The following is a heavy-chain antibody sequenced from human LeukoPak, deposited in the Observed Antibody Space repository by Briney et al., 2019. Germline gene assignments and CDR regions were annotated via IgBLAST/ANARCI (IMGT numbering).Heavy chain of an antibody. CDR1: GFTFGDYA. CDR3: ARDQSYYYGSGSYYSN. Sequence: GGSLRLSCTTSGFTFGDYAMSWVRQAPGKGLEWVAVISYDGSNKYYADSVKGRFTISRDNSKNTLYLQMNSLRAEDTAVYYCARDQSYYYGSGSYYSNWGQGTLVTVSS. J-gene: IGHJ4*02. D-gene: IGHD3-10*01. CDR2: ISYDGSNK. V-gene: IGHV3-30*04.